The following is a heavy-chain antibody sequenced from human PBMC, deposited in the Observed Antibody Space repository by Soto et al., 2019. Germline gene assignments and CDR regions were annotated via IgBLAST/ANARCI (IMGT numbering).Heavy chain of an antibody. Sequence: PSETXSLTCNFSGFPIDTGYYYVNWIRQPPGKGLEWIGYVFYSGATNYSPSLKSRAAISMDTSKNQFSLSLTSVTAADTAVYYCARAGFSSGQILLWGQGIRVTVYS. D-gene: IGHD1-1*01. CDR3: ARAGFSSGQILL. J-gene: IGHJ4*02. CDR2: VFYSGAT. CDR1: GFPIDTGYYY. V-gene: IGHV4-30-4*01.